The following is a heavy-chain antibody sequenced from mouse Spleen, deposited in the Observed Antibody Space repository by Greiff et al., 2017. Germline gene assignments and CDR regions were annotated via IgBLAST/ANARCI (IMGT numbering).Heavy chain of an antibody. CDR3: AKTGKGVSFDY. V-gene: IGHV1-82*01. J-gene: IGHJ2*01. Sequence: QVQLQQSGPELVKPGASVKISCKASGYAFSSSWMNWVKQRPGQGLEWIGRIYPGDGDTNYNGKFKGKATLTADKSSSTAYMQLSSLTSEDSAVYFCAKTGKGVSFDYWGQGTTLTVSS. CDR1: GYAFSSSW. D-gene: IGHD4-1*01. CDR2: IYPGDGDT.